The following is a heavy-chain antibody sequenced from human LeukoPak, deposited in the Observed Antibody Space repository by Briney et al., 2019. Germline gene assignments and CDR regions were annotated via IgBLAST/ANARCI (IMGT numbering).Heavy chain of an antibody. CDR2: ISGSGGST. V-gene: IGHV3-23*01. CDR3: AKDRDGYNIDY. CDR1: GFTFSSYG. D-gene: IGHD5-24*01. Sequence: GGTLRLSCAASGFTFSSYGMSWVRQAPGKGLEWVSAISGSGGSTYYADSVKGRFTISRDNSKNTLYLQMNSLRAEDTAVYYCAKDRDGYNIDYWGQGTLVTVSS. J-gene: IGHJ4*02.